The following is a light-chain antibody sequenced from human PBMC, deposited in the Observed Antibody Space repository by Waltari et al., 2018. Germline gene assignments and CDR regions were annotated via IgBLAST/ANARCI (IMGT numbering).Light chain of an antibody. J-gene: IGKJ2*01. CDR1: RNLLYSPNNKDF. V-gene: IGKV4-1*01. CDR2: WAS. Sequence: DIVLTQSPYPLFVSLGERASINCKSRRNLLYSPNNKDFLAWYQQKPGQPPKLLIYWASTRESGVPDRLTGSGSGTDFSLTISSLQAEDVAVYYCQQYYDTPYTFGQGTKLEIK. CDR3: QQYYDTPYT.